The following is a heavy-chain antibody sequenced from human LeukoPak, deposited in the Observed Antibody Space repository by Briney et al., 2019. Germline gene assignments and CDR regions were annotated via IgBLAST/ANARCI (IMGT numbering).Heavy chain of an antibody. J-gene: IGHJ4*02. Sequence: ASVKVSCKSSGYTLIDSYIHWVRQAPGQGLEWMGWIKPNGGGTQYAQKFQDRVTMTRDTSVSSTYMELSGLRSDDTAVYYCAREKPAVPGTYFDYWGQGSLVTVSS. V-gene: IGHV1-2*02. D-gene: IGHD6-19*01. CDR1: GYTLIDSY. CDR2: IKPNGGGT. CDR3: AREKPAVPGTYFDY.